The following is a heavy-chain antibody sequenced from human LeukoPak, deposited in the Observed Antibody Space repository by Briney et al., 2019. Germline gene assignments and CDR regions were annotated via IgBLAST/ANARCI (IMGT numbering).Heavy chain of an antibody. CDR2: IKQDGSEK. CDR3: AKDGYYGSGSYYTPFFDY. D-gene: IGHD3-10*01. J-gene: IGHJ4*02. CDR1: GFTFTTYW. V-gene: IGHV3-7*03. Sequence: PGGSLRLSCAASGFTFTTYWMSWVRQAPAKGLEWVANIKQDGSEKYYVDSVKGRFTISRDNAKNSLYLQMNSLRAEDTAVYYCAKDGYYGSGSYYTPFFDYWGQGTLVTVSS.